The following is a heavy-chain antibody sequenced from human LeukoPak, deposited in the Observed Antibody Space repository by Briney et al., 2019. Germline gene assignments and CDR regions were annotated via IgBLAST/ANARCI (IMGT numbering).Heavy chain of an antibody. CDR3: ARGFYHDYGGNFDY. CDR2: INPNSGGT. D-gene: IGHD4-23*01. V-gene: IGHV1-2*06. CDR1: GYTFTGYY. J-gene: IGHJ4*02. Sequence: ASVKVSCKASGYTFTGYYMHWVRQAPGQGLEWMGRINPNSGGTNYAQKFQGRVTMTRDTSTSTVYMELSSLRSEDTAVYYCARGFYHDYGGNFDYWGQGTLVTVSS.